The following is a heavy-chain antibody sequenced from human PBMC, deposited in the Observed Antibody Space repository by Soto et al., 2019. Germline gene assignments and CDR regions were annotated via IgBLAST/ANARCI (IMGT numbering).Heavy chain of an antibody. CDR1: XFDFSNSW. J-gene: IGHJ4*02. CDR3: ARGLFTWSDSTTCYDY. D-gene: IGHD2-2*01. CDR2: IKSDEGER. V-gene: IGHV3-64*01. Sequence: GGSLRLSCAASXFDFSNSWMSWVRQAPGKGLECVSTIKSDEGERYNVNSVKGRFTISRDNSKNTLYLQMGSLRAEDMAVYYCARGLFTWSDSTTCYDYWGQGTLVTVSS.